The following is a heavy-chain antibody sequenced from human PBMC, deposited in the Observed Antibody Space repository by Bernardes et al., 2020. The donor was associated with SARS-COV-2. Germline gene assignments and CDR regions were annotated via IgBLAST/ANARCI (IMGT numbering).Heavy chain of an antibody. CDR3: ARDRRYNSGWSWGEGFYYYGMDV. Sequence: SVKVSCKASGGTFSSYAISWVRQAPGQGLEWMGRIIPMLDRGDYAQKFQGRVTIMADKSTSTAYMELTSLGYEDTAVYYCARDRRYNSGWSWGEGFYYYGMDVWGQGTTVTVS. J-gene: IGHJ6*02. CDR2: IIPMLDRG. D-gene: IGHD6-13*01. V-gene: IGHV1-69*04. CDR1: GGTFSSYA.